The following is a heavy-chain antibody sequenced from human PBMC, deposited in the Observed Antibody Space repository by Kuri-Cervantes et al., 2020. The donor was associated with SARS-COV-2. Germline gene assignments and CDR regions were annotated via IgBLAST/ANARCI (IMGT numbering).Heavy chain of an antibody. V-gene: IGHV3-30-3*01. CDR3: ARVMMYGGFLGRPLAY. D-gene: IGHD2-8*01. CDR2: ISYDGGNK. J-gene: IGHJ4*02. Sequence: GESLKISCAASGFTFSSYAMHWVRQAPGKGLEWVAVISYDGGNKYYADSVKGRFTISRDNSKNTLYLQMNSLRAEDTAVYYCARVMMYGGFLGRPLAYWGQGTLVTVSS. CDR1: GFTFSSYA.